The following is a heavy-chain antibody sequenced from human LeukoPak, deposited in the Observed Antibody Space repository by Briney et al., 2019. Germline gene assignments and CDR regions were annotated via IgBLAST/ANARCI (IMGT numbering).Heavy chain of an antibody. V-gene: IGHV3-30*18. D-gene: IGHD3-10*01. CDR2: ISYDGSNK. J-gene: IGHJ4*02. CDR1: GFTFSSYG. Sequence: GGSLRLSCAASGFTFSSYGMHWVRQAPGKGLEWVAVISYDGSNKYYADSVKGRFTISRDNSKNTLYLQMNSLRAEDTAVYYCAKGDYGSGSYIVYWGQGTLVTVSS. CDR3: AKGDYGSGSYIVY.